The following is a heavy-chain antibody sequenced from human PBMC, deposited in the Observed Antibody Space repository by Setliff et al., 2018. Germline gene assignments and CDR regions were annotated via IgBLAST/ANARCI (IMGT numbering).Heavy chain of an antibody. Sequence: SVKVSCKASGGTFSSYAISWVRQAPGQGLEWMGGIIPILGIANYAQKFQGRVTITADKSTSTAYMELSCLRSEDTAVYYCARVSPRARKLTGDLDYWGQGTLVTVSS. CDR2: IIPILGIA. CDR3: ARVSPRARKLTGDLDY. CDR1: GGTFSSYA. V-gene: IGHV1-69*10. D-gene: IGHD7-27*01. J-gene: IGHJ4*02.